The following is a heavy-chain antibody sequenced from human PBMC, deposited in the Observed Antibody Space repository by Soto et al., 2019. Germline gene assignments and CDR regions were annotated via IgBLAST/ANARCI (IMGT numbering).Heavy chain of an antibody. CDR3: AKDGPYYYGSGSYYYFDY. CDR1: GFTFDDYT. CDR2: ISWDGGST. J-gene: IGHJ4*02. Sequence: EVQLVESGGVVVQPGGSLRLSCAASGFTFDDYTMHWVRQAPGKGLEWVSLISWDGGSTYYADSVKGRFTISRDNSKNSLYLQMNSLRTEDTALYYCAKDGPYYYGSGSYYYFDYWGQGTLVTVSS. V-gene: IGHV3-43*01. D-gene: IGHD3-10*01.